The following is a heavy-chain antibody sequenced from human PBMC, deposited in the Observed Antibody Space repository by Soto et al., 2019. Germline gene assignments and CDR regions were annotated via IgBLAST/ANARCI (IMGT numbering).Heavy chain of an antibody. D-gene: IGHD4-17*01. Sequence: SETLSLTCAVYGGSFSGYYWSWIRQPPGKGLEWIGEINHSGSTNYNPSLKSRVTISVDTSKNQFSLKLSSVTAADTAVYYCARGGYGDSDYWGQGTRVAVSS. CDR1: GGSFSGYY. CDR2: INHSGST. J-gene: IGHJ4*02. CDR3: ARGGYGDSDY. V-gene: IGHV4-34*01.